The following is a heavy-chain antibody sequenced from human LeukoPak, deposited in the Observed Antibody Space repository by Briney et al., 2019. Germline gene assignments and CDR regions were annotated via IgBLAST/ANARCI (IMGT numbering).Heavy chain of an antibody. V-gene: IGHV4-38-2*02. CDR2: IYYSGST. Sequence: SETLSLTCTVSGYSISSGYYWGWIRQPPGKGLEWIGSIYYSGSTYYNPSLKSRVTISVDTSKNQFSLKLSSVTAADTAVYYCAGGSWFDAFDIWGQGTMVTVSS. CDR1: GYSISSGYY. D-gene: IGHD6-13*01. CDR3: AGGSWFDAFDI. J-gene: IGHJ3*02.